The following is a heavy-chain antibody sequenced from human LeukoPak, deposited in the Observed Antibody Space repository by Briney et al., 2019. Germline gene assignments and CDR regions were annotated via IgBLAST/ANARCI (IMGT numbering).Heavy chain of an antibody. J-gene: IGHJ6*02. CDR1: GGSISTYY. Sequence: SETLSLTCTVSGGSISTYYWSWIRQPPGKGLEWHGYIYYSGSTNYNPSLKSRLTIPVDTSKNQFSLKLSSVTAAVTAVYSCTRTAPGALYRMDVWGQGTTVTVSS. V-gene: IGHV4-59*08. CDR3: TRTAPGALYRMDV. CDR2: IYYSGST. D-gene: IGHD1-26*01.